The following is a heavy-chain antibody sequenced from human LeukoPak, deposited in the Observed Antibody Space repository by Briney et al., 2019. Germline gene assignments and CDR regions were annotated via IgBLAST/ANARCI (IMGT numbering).Heavy chain of an antibody. Sequence: GGSLRLSCAASGFTFSDYYMSWIRQAPGKGLEWVSSINWNGGSTGYADSVKGRFTISRDNAKNSLYLQMNSLRAEDTALYHCARGDLRFDPWGQGTLVTVSS. CDR2: INWNGGST. CDR3: ARGDLRFDP. J-gene: IGHJ5*02. V-gene: IGHV3-20*01. CDR1: GFTFSDYY.